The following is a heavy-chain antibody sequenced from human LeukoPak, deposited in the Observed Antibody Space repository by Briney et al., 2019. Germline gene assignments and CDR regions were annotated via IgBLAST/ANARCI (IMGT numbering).Heavy chain of an antibody. J-gene: IGHJ4*02. CDR1: GFTFSSHW. CDR3: ARDKVTY. V-gene: IGHV3-7*01. CDR2: INQDGSEK. Sequence: GGSLRLSCAASGFTFSSHWMSWVRQTPGKGLEWMAHINQDGSEKYYVDSVKGRFTISRDNAKNSLHLQMNSLRAEDTAVYYCARDKVTYWGQGTLVTVSS.